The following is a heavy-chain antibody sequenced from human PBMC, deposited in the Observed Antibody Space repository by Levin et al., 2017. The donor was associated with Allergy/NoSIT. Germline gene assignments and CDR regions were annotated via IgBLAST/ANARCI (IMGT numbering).Heavy chain of an antibody. V-gene: IGHV3-21*01. J-gene: IGHJ4*02. CDR1: GFTFSSYS. CDR2: ISSSSSYI. CDR3: ARDLLYSSSFRPL. D-gene: IGHD6-6*01. Sequence: GGSLRLSCAASGFTFSSYSMNWVRQAPGKGLEWVSSISSSSSYIYYADSVKGRFTISRDNAKNSLYLQMNSLRAEDTAVYYCARDLLYSSSFRPLWGQGTLVTVSS.